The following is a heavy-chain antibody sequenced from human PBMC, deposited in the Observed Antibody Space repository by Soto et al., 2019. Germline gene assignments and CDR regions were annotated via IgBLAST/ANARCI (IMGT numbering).Heavy chain of an antibody. J-gene: IGHJ6*02. D-gene: IGHD6-6*01. CDR3: ARNESSNFYGMDV. CDR1: GFTFSNYN. V-gene: IGHV3-21*01. CDR2: ISSSGFSI. Sequence: GGSLRLSCDASGFTFSNYNMNWVRQAPGKGLEWVSSISSSGFSINYADSVKGRFSISRDNAQNSLHLQMNNLRADDTAVYYCARNESSNFYGMDVWGQGTTVTVSS.